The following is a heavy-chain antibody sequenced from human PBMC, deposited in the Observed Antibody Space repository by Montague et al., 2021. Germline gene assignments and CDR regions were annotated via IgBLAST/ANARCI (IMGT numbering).Heavy chain of an antibody. D-gene: IGHD3-10*01. CDR3: AKQDYFVSGTSYKGFDP. J-gene: IGHJ5*02. CDR1: SGSIFHAH. V-gene: IGHV4-59*08. CDR2: MFYGGAT. Sequence: SETLSLTCTVSSGSIFHAHWSWVRQPPGKGLEWLGSMFYGGATSNNPPLKSRVTMSIDTSTNQFSLKLSFVTAADTAVYYCAKQDYFVSGTSYKGFDPWGPGILGTGSS.